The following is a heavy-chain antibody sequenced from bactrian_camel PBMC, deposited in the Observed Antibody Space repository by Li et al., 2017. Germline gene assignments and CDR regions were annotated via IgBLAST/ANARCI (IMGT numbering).Heavy chain of an antibody. V-gene: IGHV3-2*01. CDR1: GLTLSAYC. D-gene: IGHD2*01. CDR2: LSTDTGEA. Sequence: HVQLVESGGGSVQAGGSLRLSCATSGLTLSAYCMAWFRQAPGKEREAIATLSTDTGEAHYYADSAKGRFTIAHDNVNVLYLQMNSLKPEDTGTYICAAQGPHVYTDPDRRIYCTPDPRYGNWGQGTQVTVS. CDR3: AAQGPHVYTDPDRRIYCTPDPRYGN. J-gene: IGHJ4*01.